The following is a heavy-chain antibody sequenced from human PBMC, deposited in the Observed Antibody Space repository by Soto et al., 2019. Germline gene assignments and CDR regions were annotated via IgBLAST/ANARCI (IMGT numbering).Heavy chain of an antibody. CDR2: INPNSGGT. CDR1: GYTFTGYY. D-gene: IGHD1-20*01. V-gene: IGHV1-2*02. CDR3: ASTNNWNDVWFDP. J-gene: IGHJ5*02. Sequence: ASVKVSCKASGYTFTGYYMHWVRQAPGQGLEWMGWINPNSGGTNYAQKFQGRVTMTRDTSISTAYMELSRLRSDDTAVYYCASTNNWNDVWFDPWGQVTLVTVSS.